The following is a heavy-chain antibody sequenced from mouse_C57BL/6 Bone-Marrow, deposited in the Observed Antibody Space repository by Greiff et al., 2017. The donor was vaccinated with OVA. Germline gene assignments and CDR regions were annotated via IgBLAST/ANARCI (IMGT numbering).Heavy chain of an antibody. CDR1: GFTFSDFY. Sequence: EVQGVESGGGLVQSGRSLRLSCATSGFTFSDFYMEWVRQAPGKGLEWIAASRNKANDYTTEYSASVKGRFIVSRDTSQSILYLQMNALRAEDTAIYYCARHLWYFDVWGTGTTVTVSS. V-gene: IGHV7-1*01. CDR3: ARHLWYFDV. CDR2: SRNKANDYTT. J-gene: IGHJ1*03.